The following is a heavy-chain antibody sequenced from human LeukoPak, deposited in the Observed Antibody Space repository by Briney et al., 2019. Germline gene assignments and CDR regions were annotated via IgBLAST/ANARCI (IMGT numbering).Heavy chain of an antibody. D-gene: IGHD5-18*01. CDR2: ISYYGDNK. CDR1: GFTFSSYG. J-gene: IGHJ4*02. CDR3: ARGRYSYGFFDY. Sequence: GGSLRLSCAASGFTFSSYGMHWVRQAPGKGLEWVAVISYYGDNKYYADSVKGRFTISRDNSKNTLYLQMNSLRTEDTAVYYCARGRYSYGFFDYWGQGTLVTVSS. V-gene: IGHV3-30*03.